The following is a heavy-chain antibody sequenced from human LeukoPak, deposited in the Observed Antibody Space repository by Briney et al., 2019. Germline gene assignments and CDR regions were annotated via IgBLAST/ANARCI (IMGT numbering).Heavy chain of an antibody. Sequence: PSETLSLTCTVSGGSISSYYWGWTRQPPGKGLEWIGSIYYSGSTYNNPSLKSRVTISGDTSKNQFSLRLSSVTAADTAVYYCARDPSVEAFDIWGQGTMVTVSS. CDR1: GGSISSYY. CDR3: ARDPSVEAFDI. CDR2: IYYSGST. J-gene: IGHJ3*02. V-gene: IGHV4-39*07. D-gene: IGHD2-2*01.